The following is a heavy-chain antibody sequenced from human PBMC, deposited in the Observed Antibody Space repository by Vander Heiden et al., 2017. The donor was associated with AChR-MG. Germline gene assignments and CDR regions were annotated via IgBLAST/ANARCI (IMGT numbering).Heavy chain of an antibody. Sequence: QVQPVQSWAEGKKPGSSVKVACKASGGTFSSYAISWVRQAPGQGLEWMGGIIPICGTANYAQKFQGRVTITADKSTSTAYMELSSLRSEDTAVYYCARMLGGSHFDYWGQGTLVTVSS. CDR1: GGTFSSYA. V-gene: IGHV1-69*06. CDR3: ARMLGGSHFDY. J-gene: IGHJ4*02. CDR2: IIPICGTA. D-gene: IGHD2-8*01.